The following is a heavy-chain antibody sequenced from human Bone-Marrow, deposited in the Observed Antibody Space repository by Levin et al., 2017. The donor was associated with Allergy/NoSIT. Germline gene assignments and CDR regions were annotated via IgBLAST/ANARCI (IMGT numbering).Heavy chain of an antibody. CDR3: AKALPPFYHYYGMDV. J-gene: IGHJ6*02. CDR2: ISYDGSHK. V-gene: IGHV3-30*18. CDR1: GFTFRSHA. Sequence: GGSLRLSCAASGFTFRSHAMHWVRQAPGKGLEWVAVISYDGSHKDFGDSMKGRFTISRDNSKNMVYLEMDSLRGEDTAVYYCAKALPPFYHYYGMDVWGQGTTVTVSS.